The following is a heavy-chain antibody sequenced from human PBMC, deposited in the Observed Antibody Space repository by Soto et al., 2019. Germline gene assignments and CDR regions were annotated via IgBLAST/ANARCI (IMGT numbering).Heavy chain of an antibody. D-gene: IGHD1-26*01. J-gene: IGHJ4*02. CDR2: IWYDGSNK. Sequence: QVQLVESGGGVVQPGRSLRLSCAASGFTFSSYGMHWVRQAPGKGLEWVAVIWYDGSNKYYADSVKGRFTISRDNSKNTLYLQMNSLRGEDTAVYYCARENGVEWELPQPHFDYWGQGTLVTVSS. CDR1: GFTFSSYG. CDR3: ARENGVEWELPQPHFDY. V-gene: IGHV3-33*01.